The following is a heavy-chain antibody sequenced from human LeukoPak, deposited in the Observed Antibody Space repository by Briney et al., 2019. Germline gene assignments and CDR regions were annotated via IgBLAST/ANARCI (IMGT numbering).Heavy chain of an antibody. CDR2: ISSSSSYI. V-gene: IGHV3-21*01. J-gene: IGHJ3*02. CDR3: ARRLTIIGSAFDI. D-gene: IGHD3-22*01. CDR1: GFTFSRYS. Sequence: GGSLRLSCAASGFTFSRYSMKWVRQARGKGVEWVSSISSSSSYIYYADSVKGGFTICRENAKNSLSLQMNSLRAEDTAFYFCARRLTIIGSAFDIWGHGTLVPLSS.